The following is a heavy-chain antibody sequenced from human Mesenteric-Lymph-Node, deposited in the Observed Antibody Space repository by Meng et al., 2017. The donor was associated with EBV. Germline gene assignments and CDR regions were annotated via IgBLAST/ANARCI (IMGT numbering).Heavy chain of an antibody. CDR2: INHSGNT. Sequence: QGQLQQGGAGLLKPSEPLFLTCAVYGGSFSDYYWSWIRQPPGKGLEWIGEINHSGNTHNNPSLKSRVSMSVDTSKNQFSLKLDSVTAADTAMYYCAGHVGRGGDYWDQGALVTVSS. CDR1: GGSFSDYY. D-gene: IGHD3-10*01. V-gene: IGHV4-34*01. J-gene: IGHJ4*02. CDR3: AGHVGRGGDY.